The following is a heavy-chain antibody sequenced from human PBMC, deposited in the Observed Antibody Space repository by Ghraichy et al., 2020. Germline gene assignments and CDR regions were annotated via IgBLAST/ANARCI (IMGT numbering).Heavy chain of an antibody. Sequence: ASVKVSCETSRSTFSNYVISRVRQSRVQVLKRMGWISPYNGNTDYAQKFQDRVTMTTDTSTRTIYVELRSLTSDDTAVYYCAREDKVWGAFRYWTYWGQGTLVTVSS. CDR3: AREDKVWGAFRYWTY. D-gene: IGHD3-16*02. CDR1: RSTFSNYV. J-gene: IGHJ4*02. CDR2: ISPYNGNT. V-gene: IGHV1-18*01.